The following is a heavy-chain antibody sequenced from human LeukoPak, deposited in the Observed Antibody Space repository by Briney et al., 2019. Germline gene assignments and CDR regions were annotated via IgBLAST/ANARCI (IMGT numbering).Heavy chain of an antibody. J-gene: IGHJ4*02. CDR2: INHSGST. V-gene: IGHV4-34*01. CDR1: GGSFSGYY. D-gene: IGHD5-18*01. Sequence: PSETLSLTCAVYGGSFSGYYWSWIRQPPGKGLEWIGEINHSGSTNYNPSLTSRVTISVDTSKNQFSLKLSSVTAADTAVYYCARKQLWSNYFDYWGQGTLVTVSS. CDR3: ARKQLWSNYFDY.